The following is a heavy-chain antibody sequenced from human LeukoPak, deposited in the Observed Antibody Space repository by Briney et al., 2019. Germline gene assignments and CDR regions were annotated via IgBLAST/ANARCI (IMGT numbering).Heavy chain of an antibody. D-gene: IGHD3-16*01. Sequence: GGSLTLSCSASGFSFSDYDMNWVRQDPGKGLEWVSSISGRSSHIYYGDSVKGRFAISRDNAKNSLYLQMNSLGAEDTAVYYCGRAFPPLRTSSAGDLWGQGILVTVSS. CDR1: GFSFSDYD. V-gene: IGHV3-21*01. CDR3: GRAFPPLRTSSAGDL. J-gene: IGHJ4*02. CDR2: ISGRSSHI.